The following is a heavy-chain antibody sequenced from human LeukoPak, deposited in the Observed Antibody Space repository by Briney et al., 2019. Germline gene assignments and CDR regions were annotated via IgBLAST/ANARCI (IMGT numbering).Heavy chain of an antibody. Sequence: GGSLRLSCAASGFTFSPYTMHWVRQAPGKGLEWVSHITGSSDTLYYADSVKGRFTISRDNAWNSLYLQMNSLRAEDTAVYYCARGGVRGILLPVDYWGQGTLVTVSS. CDR2: ITGSSDTL. J-gene: IGHJ4*02. CDR1: GFTFSPYT. D-gene: IGHD3-10*01. V-gene: IGHV3-48*01. CDR3: ARGGVRGILLPVDY.